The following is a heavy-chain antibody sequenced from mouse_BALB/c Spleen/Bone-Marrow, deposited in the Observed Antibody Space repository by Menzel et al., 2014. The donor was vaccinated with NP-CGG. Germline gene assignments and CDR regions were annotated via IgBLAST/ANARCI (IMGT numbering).Heavy chain of an antibody. CDR1: GFSLTSYG. V-gene: IGHV2-9*02. CDR2: IWAGGST. J-gene: IGHJ4*01. Sequence: VKLEESGPGLVAPSQRLSITCTVSGFSLTSYGVHWVRQPPGKGLEWLGVIWAGGSTNYNSALMSRLSISKDNSKSQVFLKMNSLQTDDTAMYYCARDRSYYGMDYWGQGTSVTVSS. CDR3: ARDRSYYGMDY.